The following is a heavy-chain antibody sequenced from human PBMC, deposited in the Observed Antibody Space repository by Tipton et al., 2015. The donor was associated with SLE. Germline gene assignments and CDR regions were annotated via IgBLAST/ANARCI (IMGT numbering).Heavy chain of an antibody. J-gene: IGHJ5*02. D-gene: IGHD6-13*01. V-gene: IGHV4-59*05. Sequence: TLSLTCTVSGGSISSHYWSWIRQPPGKGLEWIGSIYYSGSTYYNPSLKSRVTISVDTSKNQFSLKLSSVTAADTAVYYCARYSGSWYGWFDPWGQGTLVTVSS. CDR2: IYYSGST. CDR3: ARYSGSWYGWFDP. CDR1: GGSISSHY.